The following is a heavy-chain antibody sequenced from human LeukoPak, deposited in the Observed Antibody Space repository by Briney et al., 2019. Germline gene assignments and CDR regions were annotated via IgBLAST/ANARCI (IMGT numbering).Heavy chain of an antibody. CDR1: GYTFTSYG. D-gene: IGHD2-15*01. CDR2: ISAYNGNT. V-gene: IGHV1-18*04. Sequence: GASVKVSCKASGYTFTSYGISWVRQAPGQGLEWMGWISAYNGNTNYAQKLQGRVTMTTDTSTSTAYVELRSLRSDDTAVYYCARRRCSGGSCYSDYWGQGTLVTVSS. CDR3: ARRRCSGGSCYSDY. J-gene: IGHJ4*02.